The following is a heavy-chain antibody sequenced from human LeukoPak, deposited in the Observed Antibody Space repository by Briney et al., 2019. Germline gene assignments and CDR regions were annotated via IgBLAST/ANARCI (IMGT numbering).Heavy chain of an antibody. Sequence: GGSLRLSCAASGFTFSNYAISWDRQAPGKGLEWVSTISADGRTTYCADSVKGRFTVSREYSKNTLYLHLNSLRAEDTAVYHCAKVRCRTTSCYAVDDYWGQGTLVIISS. J-gene: IGHJ4*02. CDR3: AKVRCRTTSCYAVDDY. V-gene: IGHV3-23*01. CDR2: ISADGRTT. CDR1: GFTFSNYA. D-gene: IGHD2-2*01.